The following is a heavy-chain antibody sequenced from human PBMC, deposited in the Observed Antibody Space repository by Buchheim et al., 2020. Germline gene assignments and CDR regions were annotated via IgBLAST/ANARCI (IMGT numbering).Heavy chain of an antibody. D-gene: IGHD4-17*01. CDR2: IESTGSST. CDR3: ARVEYGDYVTY. J-gene: IGHJ4*02. CDR1: GFTFSRFW. V-gene: IGHV3-74*01. Sequence: EVQLVESGGGLVQPGGSLRLSCAASGFTFSRFWMHWVRQAPGKGLVWVSRIESTGSSTYYADSVKGRFTISRDNAKNTLSLQMNSLRAEDTAVYYCARVEYGDYVTYWGQGTL.